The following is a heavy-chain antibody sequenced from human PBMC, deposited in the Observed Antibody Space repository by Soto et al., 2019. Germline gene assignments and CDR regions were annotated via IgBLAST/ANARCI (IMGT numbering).Heavy chain of an antibody. CDR3: ARHNRGSYWGSNWFDP. CDR1: GGSISSSSYY. V-gene: IGHV4-39*01. CDR2: IYYSGST. D-gene: IGHD1-26*01. J-gene: IGHJ5*02. Sequence: QLQLQESGPGLVKPSETLSLTCTVSGGSISSSSYYWGWIRQPPGKGLEWIGSIYYSGSTYYNPSLKSRVTISVDTSKNQFSLKLSSVTAADTAVYYCARHNRGSYWGSNWFDPWGQGTLVTVSS.